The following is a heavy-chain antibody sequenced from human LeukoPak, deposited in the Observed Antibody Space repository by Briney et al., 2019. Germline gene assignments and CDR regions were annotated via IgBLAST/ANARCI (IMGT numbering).Heavy chain of an antibody. J-gene: IGHJ4*02. CDR2: ISSSSSYI. V-gene: IGHV3-21*01. CDR1: GFTFSSYS. D-gene: IGHD2-21*02. CDR3: ARASPHLAYCGGDCSPFDY. Sequence: GGSLRLSCAASGFTFSSYSMNWVRQAPGKGLEWVSSISSSSSYIYYADSVKGRFTISRDNAKNSLYLQMNSLRAEDTAAYYCARASPHLAYCGGDCSPFDYWGQGTLVTVSS.